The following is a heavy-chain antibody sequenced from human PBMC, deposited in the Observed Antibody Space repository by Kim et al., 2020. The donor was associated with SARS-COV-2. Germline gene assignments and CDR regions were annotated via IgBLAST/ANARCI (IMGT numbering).Heavy chain of an antibody. Sequence: GGSLRLSCAVSGLTFSTTDMHWVRQAPGKGLEWVAYINRSGSAIDYADSVKGRFTISRDKAKNSIFLQMNSLRDEDTAVYYCARDRTAFDYWGEGTLVTVSS. J-gene: IGHJ4*02. V-gene: IGHV3-48*02. CDR2: INRSGSAI. CDR3: ARDRTAFDY. D-gene: IGHD1-1*01. CDR1: GLTFSTTD.